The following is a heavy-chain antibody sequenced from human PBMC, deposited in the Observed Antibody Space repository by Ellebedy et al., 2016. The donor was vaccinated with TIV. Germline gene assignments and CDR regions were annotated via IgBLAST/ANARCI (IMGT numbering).Heavy chain of an antibody. V-gene: IGHV4-39*01. CDR1: GGSVSSSSYF. J-gene: IGHJ4*02. CDR3: ARPLRPTVTTSIYFDS. Sequence: SETLSLTXTVPGGSVSSSSYFWGWIRQPPGKGLEWIGIIYSSGSTYYNPSLNSRATISLDTSKNQFSLTLSSVTAADAAVYYCARPLRPTVTTSIYFDSWGQGALVTVSS. CDR2: IYSSGST. D-gene: IGHD4-17*01.